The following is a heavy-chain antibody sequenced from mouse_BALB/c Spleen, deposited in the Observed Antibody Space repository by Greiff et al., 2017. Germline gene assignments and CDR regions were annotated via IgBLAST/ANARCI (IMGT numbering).Heavy chain of an antibody. J-gene: IGHJ4*01. D-gene: IGHD2-10*02. CDR1: GFSLTSYG. Sequence: VKLMESGPGLVAPSQSLSITCTVSGFSLTSYGVHWVRQPPGKGLEWLVVIWSDGSTTYNSALKSRLSISKDNSKSQVFLKMNSLQTDDTAMYYCARHGKYGNPFYAMDYWGQGTSVTVSS. V-gene: IGHV2-6-1*01. CDR2: IWSDGST. CDR3: ARHGKYGNPFYAMDY.